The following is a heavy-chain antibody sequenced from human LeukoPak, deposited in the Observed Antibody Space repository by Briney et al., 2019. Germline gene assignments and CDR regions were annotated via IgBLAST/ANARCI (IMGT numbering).Heavy chain of an antibody. CDR1: GFRFGDYW. V-gene: IGHV3-7*01. CDR2: IKQDGAEK. J-gene: IGHJ4*02. CDR3: ARVGAWDLQRVFEY. D-gene: IGHD1-26*01. Sequence: GGSLRLSCAASGFRFGDYWMTWARHIRGKGLEWVANIKQDGAEKHYAESVEGRFIISRDNAKNSLYLEMDILKVEDTAVYYCARVGAWDLQRVFEYWGQGTLVTVSS.